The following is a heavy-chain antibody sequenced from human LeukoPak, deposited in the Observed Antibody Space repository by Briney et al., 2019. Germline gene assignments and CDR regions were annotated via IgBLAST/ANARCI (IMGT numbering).Heavy chain of an antibody. CDR3: AKGYYDSTTNYYYCGMDV. CDR2: TSYDGTNK. V-gene: IGHV3-30*18. D-gene: IGHD2/OR15-2a*01. CDR1: GFPFSSYG. Sequence: PGGSLRLSCAASGFPFSSYGMHWVRQAPGKGLEWGAVTSYDGTNKYYADSVKGRFTISRDNSKNTLYLQMNSLRAEDTAVYYCAKGYYDSTTNYYYCGMDVWGQGTAVTVSS. J-gene: IGHJ6*02.